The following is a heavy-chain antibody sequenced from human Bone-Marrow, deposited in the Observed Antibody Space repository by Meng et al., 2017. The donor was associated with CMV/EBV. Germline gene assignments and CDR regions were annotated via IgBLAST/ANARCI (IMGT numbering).Heavy chain of an antibody. V-gene: IGHV3-21*01. J-gene: IGHJ3*02. D-gene: IGHD3-3*01. CDR3: ARTYYDFWSGYSEGAFDI. CDR2: ISSSSSYI. CDR1: GFTFSSYW. Sequence: GESLKISCAASGFTFSSYWMHWVRQAPGKGLEWVSSISSSSSYIYYADSVKGRFTISRDNAKNSLYLQMNSLRAEDTAVYYCARTYYDFWSGYSEGAFDIWGQGTMVTVSS.